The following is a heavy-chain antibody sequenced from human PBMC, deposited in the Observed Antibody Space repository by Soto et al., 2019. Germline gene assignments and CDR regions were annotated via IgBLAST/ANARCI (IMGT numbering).Heavy chain of an antibody. V-gene: IGHV4-34*01. CDR2: INHSGST. Sequence: PSETLSLTCAVYGGSFSGYYWSWIRQPPGKGLEWIGEINHSGSTNYNPSLKSRVTISVDTSKNQFSLKLSSVTAADTAVYYCASFYQLLSSNWFDPWGQGTLVTVSS. D-gene: IGHD2-2*01. J-gene: IGHJ5*02. CDR3: ASFYQLLSSNWFDP. CDR1: GGSFSGYY.